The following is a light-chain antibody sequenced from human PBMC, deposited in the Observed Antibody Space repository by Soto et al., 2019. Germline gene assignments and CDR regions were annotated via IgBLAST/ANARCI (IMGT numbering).Light chain of an antibody. CDR3: CSYAGTYTRV. CDR2: DVN. CDR1: SSDVTNYNY. Sequence: QSALTQPRWVSGSPGQSVTISCTRTSSDVTNYNYVSWYQQHPGKAPKLMIYDVNKRPSGVPYRFSGSKSGNTASLTISGLQAEDEADYYCCSYAGTYTRVFGTGTKVTVL. J-gene: IGLJ1*01. V-gene: IGLV2-11*01.